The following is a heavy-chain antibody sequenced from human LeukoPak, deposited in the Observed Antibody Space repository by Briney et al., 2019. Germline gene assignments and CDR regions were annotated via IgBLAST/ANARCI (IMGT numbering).Heavy chain of an antibody. V-gene: IGHV3-48*01. CDR2: ISSSSSTI. CDR3: ASDIAAADLDY. Sequence: GGSLRLSCAASGFTFSSYSMNWVRQAPGKGLEWVSYISSSSSTIYYADSVKGRFTIARDNAKNSLYLQMNSLRAEDTAVYYCASDIAAADLDYWGQGTLVTVSS. J-gene: IGHJ4*02. CDR1: GFTFSSYS. D-gene: IGHD6-13*01.